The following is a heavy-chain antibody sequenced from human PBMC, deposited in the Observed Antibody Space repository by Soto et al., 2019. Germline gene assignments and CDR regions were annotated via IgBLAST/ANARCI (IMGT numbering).Heavy chain of an antibody. CDR1: GGSISSYD. CDR2: IYYSGTT. J-gene: IGHJ4*02. V-gene: IGHV4-59*08. CDR3: ARRYGYSFDY. D-gene: IGHD5-18*01. Sequence: SETLCLTCTVSGGSISSYDWSWIRQPPGKGLEWIGYIYYSGTTNYNPSLKSRVTISVDTSKNQLSLKLSSVTAADTAVYYCARRYGYSFDYWGQGTLVTVSS.